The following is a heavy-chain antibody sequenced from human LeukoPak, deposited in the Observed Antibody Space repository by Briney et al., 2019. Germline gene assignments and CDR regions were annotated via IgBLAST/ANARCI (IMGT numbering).Heavy chain of an antibody. J-gene: IGHJ6*03. D-gene: IGHD6-19*01. CDR1: GFSFDAYG. CDR2: TNANGSST. Sequence: GGSLRLSCAASGFSFDAYGMNWVRPAPGKGVEWVCRTNANGSSTAYADSVKGRFTISRDNAKNSPYLQMNSLRAEDTALYYCARDGGWYKRGLDYYYYMDVWGKGTTVTVSS. CDR3: ARDGGWYKRGLDYYYYMDV. V-gene: IGHV3-20*04.